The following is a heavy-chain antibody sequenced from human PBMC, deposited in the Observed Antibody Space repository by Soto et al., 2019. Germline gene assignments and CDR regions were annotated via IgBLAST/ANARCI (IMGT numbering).Heavy chain of an antibody. D-gene: IGHD3-3*01. CDR2: ISYDGSNK. CDR3: AKDLGQDDFWSGYYRYYYYYGMDV. Sequence: GGSLRLSCAASGFTFSSYGMHWVRQAPGKGLEWVAVISYDGSNKYYADSVKGRFTISRDNSKNTLYLQMNSLRAEDTAVYYCAKDLGQDDFWSGYYRYYYYYGMDVWGQGTTVTVSS. V-gene: IGHV3-30*18. J-gene: IGHJ6*02. CDR1: GFTFSSYG.